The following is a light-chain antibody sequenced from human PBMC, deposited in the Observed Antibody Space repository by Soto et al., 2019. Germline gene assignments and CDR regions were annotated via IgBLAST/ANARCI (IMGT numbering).Light chain of an antibody. CDR2: DLY. V-gene: IGLV2-11*01. Sequence: QSALTQPRSVSGSPGQSVTISCTGTSSDVGGYNYVSWYQQYPGKAPKLIIYDLYKRPSGVPDRFSGSKSGNTASLTISGLQAEDEAEYHCCSYAGGYTWVFGGGNKLTVL. CDR3: CSYAGGYTWV. J-gene: IGLJ3*02. CDR1: SSDVGGYNY.